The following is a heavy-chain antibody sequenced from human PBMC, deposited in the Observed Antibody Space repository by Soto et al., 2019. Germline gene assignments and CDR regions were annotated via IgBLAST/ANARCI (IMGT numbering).Heavy chain of an antibody. CDR2: ISWDGGST. Sequence: EVQLVESGGVVVQPGGSLRLSCAASGFTFDDYTMHWVRQAPGKGLEWVSLISWDGGSTYYADSVKGRFTISRDNSKNSLYLQMDSLRTEDTALYSCAKDTEAGEFDYWGLGTLVTVSS. V-gene: IGHV3-43*01. J-gene: IGHJ4*02. CDR1: GFTFDDYT. CDR3: AKDTEAGEFDY.